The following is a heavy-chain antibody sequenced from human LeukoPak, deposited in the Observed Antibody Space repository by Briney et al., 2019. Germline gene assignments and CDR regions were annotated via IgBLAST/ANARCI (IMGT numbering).Heavy chain of an antibody. V-gene: IGHV4-4*07. CDR1: GGSLSSYY. CDR3: ARDHVIGYYGSSGYCYPNWFDP. CDR2: IYTSGST. Sequence: PSETLSLTCTVSGGSLSSYYWSWIRQPAGKGLEWIGRIYTSGSTNYNPSLKSRVTMSVDTSKNQFSLKLSSVTAADTAVYYCARDHVIGYYGSSGYCYPNWFDPWGQGTLVTVSS. J-gene: IGHJ5*02. D-gene: IGHD3-22*01.